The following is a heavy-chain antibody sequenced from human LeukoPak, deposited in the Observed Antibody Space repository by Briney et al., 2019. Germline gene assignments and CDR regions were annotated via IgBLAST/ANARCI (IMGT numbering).Heavy chain of an antibody. V-gene: IGHV1-2*02. CDR2: INPNSGGT. J-gene: IGHJ4*02. Sequence: ASVKVSCKASGYTFTGYYMHWVRQAPGQGLEWMGWINPNSGGTNYAQKFQGRVTMTRDTSISTAYMELSRLRSDDTAVYYCARDLPDVGASLFDYWGQGTLVTVSS. CDR3: ARDLPDVGASLFDY. D-gene: IGHD1-26*01. CDR1: GYTFTGYY.